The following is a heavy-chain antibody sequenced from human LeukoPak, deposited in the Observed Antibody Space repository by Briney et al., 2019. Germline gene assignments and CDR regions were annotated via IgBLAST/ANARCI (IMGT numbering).Heavy chain of an antibody. CDR2: INPNSGGT. J-gene: IGHJ4*02. CDR1: GYTFTGYY. D-gene: IGHD5-18*01. CDR3: ARAHPRIQLWFKYYFDY. V-gene: IGHV1-2*02. Sequence: ASVKVSCKASGYTFTGYYMHWVRQAPGQGLEWMGWINPNSGGTNYAQKFQGRVTMTRDTSISTAYMELSRLRSDDTAVYYCARAHPRIQLWFKYYFDYWGQGTLVTVSS.